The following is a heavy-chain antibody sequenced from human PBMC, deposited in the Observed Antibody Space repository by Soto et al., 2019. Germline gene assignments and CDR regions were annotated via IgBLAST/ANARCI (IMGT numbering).Heavy chain of an antibody. Sequence: ASVKVSCKASGGTFSSYAISWVRQAPGQGLEWMGGIIPIFGTANYAQKFQGRVTITADESTSTAYMELSSLRSEDTAVYYCAREGEQQLAPTHFVYWGQGTLVTVSS. CDR2: IIPIFGTA. J-gene: IGHJ4*02. CDR3: AREGEQQLAPTHFVY. V-gene: IGHV1-69*13. D-gene: IGHD6-13*01. CDR1: GGTFSSYA.